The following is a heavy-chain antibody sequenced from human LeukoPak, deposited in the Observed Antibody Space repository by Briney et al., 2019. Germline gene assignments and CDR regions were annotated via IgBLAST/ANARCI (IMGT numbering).Heavy chain of an antibody. Sequence: GGSLRLSCAASGFTFSSYSMNWVRQAPGKGLEWVSSISSSSSYIYYADSVKGRFTISRDNAKNSLYLQMNSLRAEDTAVYYCARVTGHIAPLDYWGQGTLVTVSS. CDR2: ISSSSSYI. J-gene: IGHJ4*02. D-gene: IGHD6-6*01. V-gene: IGHV3-21*01. CDR3: ARVTGHIAPLDY. CDR1: GFTFSSYS.